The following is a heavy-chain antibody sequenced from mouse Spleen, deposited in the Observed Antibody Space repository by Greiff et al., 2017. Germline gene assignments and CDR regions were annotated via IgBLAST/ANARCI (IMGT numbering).Heavy chain of an antibody. CDR3: TTGKYFDY. CDR1: GFTFSNYW. Sequence: EVMLVESGGGLVQPGGSMKLSCGASGFTFSNYWMNWVRQSPEKGLEWVAQIRLKSDNYATHYAESVKGRFTISRDDSKSSVYLQMNNLRAEDTGIYYCTTGKYFDYWGQGTTLTVSS. CDR2: IRLKSDNYAT. V-gene: IGHV6-3*01. J-gene: IGHJ2*01. D-gene: IGHD4-1*01.